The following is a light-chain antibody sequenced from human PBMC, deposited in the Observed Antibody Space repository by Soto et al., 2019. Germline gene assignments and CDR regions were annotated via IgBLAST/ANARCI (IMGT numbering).Light chain of an antibody. CDR2: SNS. CDR1: SSNIGSNN. Sequence: QSVLTQPPSASGTPGQRVTISCSGSSSNIGSNNGNWYQRLPGTAPTLLIYSNSQRPSGVPDRFSGSTSGTSASLAISELQSEDEADYYCAAYDDSLNGPVFGGGTKLTVL. CDR3: AAYDDSLNGPV. V-gene: IGLV1-44*01. J-gene: IGLJ3*02.